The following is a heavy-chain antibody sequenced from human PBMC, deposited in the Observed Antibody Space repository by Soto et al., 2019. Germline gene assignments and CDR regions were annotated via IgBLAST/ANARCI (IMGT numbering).Heavy chain of an antibody. CDR1: GFTFSSYG. Sequence: QVQLVESGGGVVQPGRSLRLSCAASGFTFSSYGMHWVRQAPGKGLEWVAVISYDGSNKYYADSVKGRFTISRDNSKNTLYLQMNSLRAEDTAVYYCAKRSDYGTTSPSYYFDYWGQGTLVTVSS. V-gene: IGHV3-30*18. CDR2: ISYDGSNK. CDR3: AKRSDYGTTSPSYYFDY. J-gene: IGHJ4*02. D-gene: IGHD1-7*01.